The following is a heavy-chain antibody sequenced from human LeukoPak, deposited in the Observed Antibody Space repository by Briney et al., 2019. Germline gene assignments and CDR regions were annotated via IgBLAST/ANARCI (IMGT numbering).Heavy chain of an antibody. CDR3: ARVGSGSSYGMDV. D-gene: IGHD1-26*01. CDR2: INHSGST. Sequence: SETLSLTCAVYGGSFSGYYWSWIRQPPGKGLEWIGEINHSGSTNYNPSLKSRVTISVDTSKNQFSLKLSSVTAADTAVYYCARVGSGSSYGMDVWGQGTTVTVSS. J-gene: IGHJ6*02. CDR1: GGSFSGYY. V-gene: IGHV4-34*01.